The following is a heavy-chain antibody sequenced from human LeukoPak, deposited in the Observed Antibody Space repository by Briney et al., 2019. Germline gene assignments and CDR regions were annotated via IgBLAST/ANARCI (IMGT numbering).Heavy chain of an antibody. CDR1: GYIFTSYD. V-gene: IGHV1-8*01. CDR3: ARGLDFWSGGDAFDI. J-gene: IGHJ3*02. CDR2: MNPNSGNT. Sequence: ASVKVSCKASGYIFTSYDINWVRQATGQGLEWMGWMNPNSGNTGYAQKFQGRVTMTRNTSISTAYMELSSLRSEDTAVYYCARGLDFWSGGDAFDIWGQGTMVTVSS. D-gene: IGHD3-3*01.